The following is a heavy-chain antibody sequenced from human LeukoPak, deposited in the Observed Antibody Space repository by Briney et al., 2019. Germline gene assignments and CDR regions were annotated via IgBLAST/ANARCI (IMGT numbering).Heavy chain of an antibody. CDR1: GGSFSGYY. J-gene: IGHJ5*02. D-gene: IGHD2-2*01. CDR2: INHSGST. CDR3: ARGPLGSSYALA. Sequence: SETLSLTCAVYGGSFSGYYWSWIRQPPGKGLEWIGEINHSGSTNYNPSLKSRVTISVDTSKNQFSLKLSSVTAADTAVYYCARGPLGSSYALAWGQGTLVTVSS. V-gene: IGHV4-34*01.